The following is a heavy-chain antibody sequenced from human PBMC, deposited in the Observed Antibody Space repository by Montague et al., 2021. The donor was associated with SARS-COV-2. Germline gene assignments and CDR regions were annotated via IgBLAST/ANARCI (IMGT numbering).Heavy chain of an antibody. J-gene: IGHJ6*03. CDR3: ASSYYYGSGTYVYNYYMDV. CDR1: GGSVSSSPYY. CDR2: IAYSGRT. D-gene: IGHD3-10*01. Sequence: SETLSLTCTVSGGSVSSSPYYWGWIRQPPGRGLEWFGSIAYSGRTXFXXXXKXRLTISVDSSENQFSLRLRSVTTADTAEYYCASSYYYGSGTYVYNYYMDVWGKGTTVTVSS. V-gene: IGHV4-39*01.